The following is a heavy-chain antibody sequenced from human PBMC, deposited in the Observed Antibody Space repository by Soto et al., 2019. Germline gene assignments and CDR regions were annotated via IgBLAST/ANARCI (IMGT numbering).Heavy chain of an antibody. CDR3: TRRFFNYYYYGIDV. Sequence: EVQLVESGGGLVQPGGTLRLSCTAYGFTFSRHWMSWVRQAPGKGLEWVANIKEDGSEKYYVDSVKGRFTISRDNAMNSRYLQMNSLRAEDTAVYFCTRRFFNYYYYGIDVWCHGTTVTVSS. J-gene: IGHJ6*02. V-gene: IGHV3-7*01. CDR1: GFTFSRHW. D-gene: IGHD3-3*01. CDR2: IKEDGSEK.